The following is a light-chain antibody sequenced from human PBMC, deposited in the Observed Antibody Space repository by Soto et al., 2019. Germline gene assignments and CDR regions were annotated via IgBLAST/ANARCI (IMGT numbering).Light chain of an antibody. CDR2: RSS. V-gene: IGKV1-5*03. CDR1: QSISMW. Sequence: DIPMTQSPSTLSASVGDRVTITCRASQSISMWLDWYQQKPGRAPKLLIYRSSNLETGVPSRFSGAGSGTEFTLAIISLQPDDLGTYFCQEYNSDSRTFGQGTKVEIK. J-gene: IGKJ1*01. CDR3: QEYNSDSRT.